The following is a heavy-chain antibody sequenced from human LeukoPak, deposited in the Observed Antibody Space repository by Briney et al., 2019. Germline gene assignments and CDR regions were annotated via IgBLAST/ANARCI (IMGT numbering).Heavy chain of an antibody. CDR1: GFSLSTSGVG. D-gene: IGHD3-22*01. CDR2: IYWDDDK. Sequence: SGPTLVNPTQTLTLTCTFSGFSLSTSGVGVGWIRQPPGKALEWLALIYWDDDKRYNPSLKSRLTITKAPSRNQVVLIMTNMDPVDTATYYCAHRRRDYYDTSGYNYYYYMDVWGTGTTVTVSS. CDR3: AHRRRDYYDTSGYNYYYYMDV. J-gene: IGHJ6*03. V-gene: IGHV2-5*02.